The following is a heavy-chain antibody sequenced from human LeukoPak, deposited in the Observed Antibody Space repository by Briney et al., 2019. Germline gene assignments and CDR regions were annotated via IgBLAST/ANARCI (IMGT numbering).Heavy chain of an antibody. D-gene: IGHD3-22*01. J-gene: IGHJ4*02. V-gene: IGHV1-69*04. CDR2: IIPIFGIA. CDR3: ARDPAPYDSSGPPLE. Sequence: ASVKVSCKASGGTFSSYAISWVRQAPGQGLEWMGRIIPIFGIANYAHKFQGRVTITADKSTSTAYMELSSLRSEDTAVYYCARDPAPYDSSGPPLEWGQGTLVTVSS. CDR1: GGTFSSYA.